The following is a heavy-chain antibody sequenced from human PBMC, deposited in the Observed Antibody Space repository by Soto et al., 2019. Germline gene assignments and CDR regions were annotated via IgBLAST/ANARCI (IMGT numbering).Heavy chain of an antibody. CDR1: GFSLSTNGVG. J-gene: IGHJ4*02. CDR2: IFWNDDK. Sequence: QITLRESGPTLVEPTQTLTLTCTFSGFSLSTNGVGVGWVRQPPGEALEWLALIFWNDDKRYSPFLGNRLTITKDTSKNHVDLTMTNMGPVDTATYYCAHTTSMVPRALHYWVQGTLVTVSS. D-gene: IGHD5-18*01. CDR3: AHTTSMVPRALHY. V-gene: IGHV2-5*01.